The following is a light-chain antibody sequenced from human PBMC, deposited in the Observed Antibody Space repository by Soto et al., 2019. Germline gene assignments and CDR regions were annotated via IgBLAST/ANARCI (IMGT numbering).Light chain of an antibody. V-gene: IGLV2-14*03. Sequence: QSALTQPASVSGSPGQSITISCTGAASDVGGSNYVSWYQQHPGKAPKLMIYDVTDRPSGVSNRFSGSKSGNTASLTISGLQAEDEADYYCSSYTSDSTVLFGGGTQLTVL. CDR1: ASDVGGSNY. J-gene: IGLJ3*02. CDR3: SSYTSDSTVL. CDR2: DVT.